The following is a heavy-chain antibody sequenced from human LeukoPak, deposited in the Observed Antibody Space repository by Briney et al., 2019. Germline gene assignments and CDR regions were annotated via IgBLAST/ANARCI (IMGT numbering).Heavy chain of an antibody. CDR2: INPNSGGT. CDR1: GYTFTGYY. V-gene: IGHV1-2*02. CDR3: ARGGRIAAAGTGRDWFDP. J-gene: IGHJ5*02. D-gene: IGHD6-13*01. Sequence: ASVKVSCTASGYTFTGYYMHWVRQAPGQGLEWMGWINPNSGGTNYAQKFQGRVTMTRDTSISTAYMELSRLRSDDTAVYYCARGGRIAAAGTGRDWFDPWGQGTLVTVSS.